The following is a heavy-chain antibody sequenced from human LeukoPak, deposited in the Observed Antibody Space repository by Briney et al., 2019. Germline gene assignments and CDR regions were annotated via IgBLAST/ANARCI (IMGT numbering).Heavy chain of an antibody. CDR3: ARDQEGFDY. CDR1: GCTFTNNY. V-gene: IGHV1-46*01. Sequence: ASVKVSCKASGCTFTNNYLHWVRQAPGQGLEWMGMIYPRDGSTSYAQNFQGRVTVTRDTSTTTVHMELRGLRSEDTAVYYCARDQEGFDYWGQGTVVTVSS. J-gene: IGHJ4*02. CDR2: IYPRDGST.